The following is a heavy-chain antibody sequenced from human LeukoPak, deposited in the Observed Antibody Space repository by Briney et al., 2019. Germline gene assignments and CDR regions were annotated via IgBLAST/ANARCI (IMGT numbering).Heavy chain of an antibody. D-gene: IGHD5-24*01. CDR2: INYNGDRT. Sequence: GFLRLSCAASGFSFNTYAMHWVRQAPGKGLEYVSAINYNGDRTYYANSVKGRFIISRDNARKTLLLQMGSLRAEDTAVYYCARDSGGDAYNDYFDPWGQGTLVTVSS. CDR3: ARDSGGDAYNDYFDP. CDR1: GFSFNTYA. V-gene: IGHV3-64*01. J-gene: IGHJ4*02.